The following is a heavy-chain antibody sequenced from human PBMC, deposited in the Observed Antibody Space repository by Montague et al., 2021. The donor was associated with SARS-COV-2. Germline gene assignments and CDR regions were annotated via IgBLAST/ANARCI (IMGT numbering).Heavy chain of an antibody. D-gene: IGHD3-9*01. V-gene: IGHV4-34*01. CDR1: GGSFIGYY. CDR2: INHSGST. CDR3: ARGLAELRYFDWYHYYFDY. J-gene: IGHJ4*02. Sequence: SETLSLTCAVYGGSFIGYYWSWIRQPPGKGLEWIGDINHSGSTNYNPSLKSRVSISVDTSKNQFSLKLSSVTAADTAVYYCARGLAELRYFDWYHYYFDYWGQGTLVTVSS.